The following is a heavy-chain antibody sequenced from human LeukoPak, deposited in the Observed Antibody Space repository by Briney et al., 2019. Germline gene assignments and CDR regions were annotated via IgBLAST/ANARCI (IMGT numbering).Heavy chain of an antibody. Sequence: GXSXXLSCAASGFTFRSYAMHWVRQAPGKGLEWVAGISYDGSNTYYEDSVKGRFTISRDNSKNTLYLQMNSLRAEDTAVYYCARDPYDSSGYPMGYWGQGTLVTVSS. J-gene: IGHJ4*02. CDR2: ISYDGSNT. D-gene: IGHD3-22*01. V-gene: IGHV3-30-3*01. CDR1: GFTFRSYA. CDR3: ARDPYDSSGYPMGY.